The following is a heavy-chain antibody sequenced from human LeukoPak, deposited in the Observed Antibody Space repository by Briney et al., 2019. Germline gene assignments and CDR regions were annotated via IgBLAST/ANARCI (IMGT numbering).Heavy chain of an antibody. CDR3: ARDIPEPYYDFWSGYSSSSAFDY. V-gene: IGHV3-30*02. CDR2: IRYDGSNK. CDR1: GFTFSSYG. Sequence: GGSLRLSCAASGFTFSSYGMHWVRQAPGKGLEWVAFIRYDGSNKYYADSVKGRFTISRDNSKNTLYLQMNSLRAEDTAVYYCARDIPEPYYDFWSGYSSSSAFDYWGQGTLVTVSS. D-gene: IGHD3-3*01. J-gene: IGHJ4*02.